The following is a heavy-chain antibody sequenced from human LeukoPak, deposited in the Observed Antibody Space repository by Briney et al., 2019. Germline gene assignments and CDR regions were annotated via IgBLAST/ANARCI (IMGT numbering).Heavy chain of an antibody. CDR3: ARSNQADDY. Sequence: PGGSLRLSRAASGFTFSSYWMHWVRQVPGKGLVWVARINPGGSSITYADSVKGRFTISRDNAKNTLYLQMDRLRAEDTGVYYCARSNQADDYWGQGTLVTVSS. CDR1: GFTFSSYW. D-gene: IGHD1-14*01. J-gene: IGHJ4*02. V-gene: IGHV3-74*01. CDR2: INPGGSSI.